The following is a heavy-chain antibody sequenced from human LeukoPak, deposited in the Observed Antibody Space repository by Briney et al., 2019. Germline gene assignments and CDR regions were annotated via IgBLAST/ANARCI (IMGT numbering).Heavy chain of an antibody. CDR3: ARDPLKWLQLDY. Sequence: GGSLKLSCAASGFTFSGYWMSWVRQAPGKGLEWVANIKQDGSEKYYVDSVKGRFTISRDNAKNSLYLQMNSLRAEDTAVYYCARDPLKWLQLDYWGQGTLVTVSS. V-gene: IGHV3-7*01. D-gene: IGHD5-24*01. CDR1: GFTFSGYW. CDR2: IKQDGSEK. J-gene: IGHJ4*02.